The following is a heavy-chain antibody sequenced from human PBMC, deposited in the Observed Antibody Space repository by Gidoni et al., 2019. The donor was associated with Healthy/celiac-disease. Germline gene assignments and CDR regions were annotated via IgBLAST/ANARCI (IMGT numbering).Heavy chain of an antibody. D-gene: IGHD1-26*01. CDR2: ISGSGGST. Sequence: EVQLLESGGGLVQPGGSLRLSCEASGFTFSPYAMSWVRQAPGKGLEWVSAISGSGGSTYYADSVRGRFTLSRDNSKNTLYLQMNSLRAEDTAVYYCASQKVGATLPYDYWGQGTLVTVSS. V-gene: IGHV3-23*01. CDR3: ASQKVGATLPYDY. J-gene: IGHJ4*02. CDR1: GFTFSPYA.